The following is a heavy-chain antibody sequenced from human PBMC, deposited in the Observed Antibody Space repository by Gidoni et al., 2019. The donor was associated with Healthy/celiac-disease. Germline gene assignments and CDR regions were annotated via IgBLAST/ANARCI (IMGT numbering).Heavy chain of an antibody. J-gene: IGHJ5*02. CDR2: INHSGST. Sequence: QVQLQQWGAGLLKPSETLSLTCAVYGGSFSGYYWSWIRQPPGKGLEWIGEINHSGSTNYNPSLKSRVTISVDTSKNQFSLKLSSVTAADTAVYYCARTQYYDYVWGSYVWFDPWGQGTLVTVSS. D-gene: IGHD3-16*01. V-gene: IGHV4-34*01. CDR3: ARTQYYDYVWGSYVWFDP. CDR1: GGSFSGYY.